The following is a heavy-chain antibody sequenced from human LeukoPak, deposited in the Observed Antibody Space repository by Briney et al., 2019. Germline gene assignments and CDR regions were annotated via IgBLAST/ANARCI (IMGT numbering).Heavy chain of an antibody. CDR2: IKSKTDGGTT. V-gene: IGHV3-15*01. J-gene: IGHJ4*02. D-gene: IGHD3-22*01. CDR3: TTDFYYDSSGYSWYFDY. CDR1: GFTFSNAW. Sequence: GGSLRLSCAASGFTFSNAWVSWVRQAPGKGLEWVGRIKSKTDGGTTDYAAPVKGTFTITRDDSKNTLYLQMNSLRTEDTAVYYCTTDFYYDSSGYSWYFDYWGQGTLVTVSS.